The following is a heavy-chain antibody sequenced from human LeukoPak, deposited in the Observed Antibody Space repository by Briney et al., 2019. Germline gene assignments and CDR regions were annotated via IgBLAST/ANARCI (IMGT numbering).Heavy chain of an antibody. V-gene: IGHV1-18*01. D-gene: IGHD3-10*01. Sequence: ASVKVSCKASGYTFTSYGISWVRQAPGQGLEWMGWISAYNGNTNYAQKFQGRVTMTEDTSTDTAYMELSSLRSEDTAVYYCATDPLHYYGSGSYPPGDYWGQGTLVTVSS. CDR3: ATDPLHYYGSGSYPPGDY. J-gene: IGHJ4*02. CDR2: ISAYNGNT. CDR1: GYTFTSYG.